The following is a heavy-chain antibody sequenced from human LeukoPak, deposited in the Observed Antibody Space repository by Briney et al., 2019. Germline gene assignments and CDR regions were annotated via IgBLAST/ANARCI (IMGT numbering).Heavy chain of an antibody. D-gene: IGHD3-10*01. CDR1: GFTFSTYA. Sequence: PGGSLRLSCAAPGFTFSTYAMNWVRQAPGKGLEWVSIISGSGGSTYYADSVKGRFTISRDNSKNTLYLQMSSLRAEDTAVYYCAVAYYYGSGDAFDIWGQGTKVTVSS. CDR2: ISGSGGST. CDR3: AVAYYYGSGDAFDI. J-gene: IGHJ3*02. V-gene: IGHV3-23*01.